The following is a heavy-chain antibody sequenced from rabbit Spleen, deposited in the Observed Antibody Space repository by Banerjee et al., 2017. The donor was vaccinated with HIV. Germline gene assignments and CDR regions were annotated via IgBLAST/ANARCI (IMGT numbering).Heavy chain of an antibody. Sequence: QSLEESGGDLVKPGASLTLTCTASGFSFSNGYYMCWVRQAPGKGLEWIACIYAGSSGFTYSATWAKGRFTISKTSSTTVTLQMTSLTVADTATYFCARDTGSSFSSYGMDLWGPGTLVTVS. CDR3: ARDTGSSFSSYGMDL. J-gene: IGHJ6*01. CDR1: GFSFSNGYY. V-gene: IGHV1S40*01. D-gene: IGHD8-1*01. CDR2: IYAGSSGFT.